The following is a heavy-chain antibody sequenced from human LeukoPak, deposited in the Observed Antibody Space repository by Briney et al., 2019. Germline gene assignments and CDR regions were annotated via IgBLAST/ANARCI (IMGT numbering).Heavy chain of an antibody. CDR3: ARDGPGDVLRYFDWLRGDAFDI. Sequence: GGSLRLSCAASGFTFSDYYMSWIRQAAGKGLEWVSYISSSGSTIYYADSVKGRFNISRDNAKNSLHLQMNSLRAEDTAVYYCARDGPGDVLRYFDWLRGDAFDIWGQGTMVTVSS. V-gene: IGHV3-11*01. D-gene: IGHD3-9*01. J-gene: IGHJ3*02. CDR2: ISSSGSTI. CDR1: GFTFSDYY.